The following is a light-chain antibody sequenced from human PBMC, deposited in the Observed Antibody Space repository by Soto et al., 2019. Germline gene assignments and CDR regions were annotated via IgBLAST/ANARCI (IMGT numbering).Light chain of an antibody. CDR1: SSDIGSYDH. CDR2: AVS. V-gene: IGLV2-14*03. CDR3: ISYTDRQSYL. Sequence: QCLLTQAASVSGSPGQSITISCSGTSSDIGSYDHVAWYQQFPGKSPKLIIYAVSDRPSGVSDRFSGSKSGISASLTISGLQTEDEADYYCISYTDRQSYLFGTGTKVTVL. J-gene: IGLJ1*01.